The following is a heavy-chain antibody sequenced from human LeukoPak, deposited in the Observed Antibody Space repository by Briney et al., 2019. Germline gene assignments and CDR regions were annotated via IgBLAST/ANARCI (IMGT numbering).Heavy chain of an antibody. Sequence: GRSLRLSCAASGFTFDDYGMTWVRQAPGKGPEWVSGIDWNGGRTGYADSVKGRFTISRDNAKNSLYLQMNSLRAEDTALYYCATGLSGLSDTFDIWGQGTMVSVSS. CDR2: IDWNGGRT. V-gene: IGHV3-20*04. J-gene: IGHJ3*02. CDR1: GFTFDDYG. D-gene: IGHD3-3*01. CDR3: ATGLSGLSDTFDI.